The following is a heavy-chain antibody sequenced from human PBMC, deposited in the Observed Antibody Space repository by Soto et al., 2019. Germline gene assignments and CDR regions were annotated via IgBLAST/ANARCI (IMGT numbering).Heavy chain of an antibody. J-gene: IGHJ4*02. CDR2: ISSSGRTI. CDR3: ARDYSSYGPFDY. D-gene: IGHD5-18*01. Sequence: GGSLRLSCAASGFTFSDYYMSWIRQAPGKGLEWVSHISSSGRTIYQADSVKGRFTISRDNAKNSLYLQMNSLRAEDTAVYYCARDYSSYGPFDYWGQGTLVTVSS. CDR1: GFTFSDYY. V-gene: IGHV3-11*04.